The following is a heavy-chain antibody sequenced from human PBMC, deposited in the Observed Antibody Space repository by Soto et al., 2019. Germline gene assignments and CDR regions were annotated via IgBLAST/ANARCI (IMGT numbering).Heavy chain of an antibody. CDR1: GFTFSSYA. V-gene: IGHV3-23*01. J-gene: IGHJ6*03. D-gene: IGHD2-2*01. Sequence: GGSLRLSCAASGFTFSSYAMSWVRQAPGKGLEWVSAISGSGGSTYYADSVKGRFTISRDNAKNSLYLQMNSLRAEDTAVYYCARDGDIVVVPAARIINYYYYYYMDVWGKGTTVTVSS. CDR3: ARDGDIVVVPAARIINYYYYYYMDV. CDR2: ISGSGGST.